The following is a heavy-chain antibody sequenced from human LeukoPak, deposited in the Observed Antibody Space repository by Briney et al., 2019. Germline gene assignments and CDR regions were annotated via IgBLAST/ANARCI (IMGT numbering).Heavy chain of an antibody. D-gene: IGHD6-13*01. Sequence: PSETLSLTCTVSGGSISSYYWSWIRQPPGKGLEWIGYIYYSGSTNYNPSLKSRVTISVDTSKNQFSLKLSSVTAADTAVYYCARGSVAAAGTGYYMDVWGKGTTVTVSS. CDR1: GGSISSYY. V-gene: IGHV4-59*01. CDR3: ARGSVAAAGTGYYMDV. J-gene: IGHJ6*03. CDR2: IYYSGST.